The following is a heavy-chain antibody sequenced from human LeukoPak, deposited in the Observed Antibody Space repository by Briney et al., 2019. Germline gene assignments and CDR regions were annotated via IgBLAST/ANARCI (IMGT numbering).Heavy chain of an antibody. V-gene: IGHV3-30*12. CDR1: GFTFSSYG. CDR2: ISYDGSNK. J-gene: IGHJ4*02. CDR3: ARGNSYGYDY. Sequence: GGSLRLSCAASGFTFSSYGMHWVRQAPGKGLEWVAVISYDGSNKYYADSVKGRFTISRDNSKNALYLQMNSLRAEDTAVYYCARGNSYGYDYWGQGTLVTVSS. D-gene: IGHD5-18*01.